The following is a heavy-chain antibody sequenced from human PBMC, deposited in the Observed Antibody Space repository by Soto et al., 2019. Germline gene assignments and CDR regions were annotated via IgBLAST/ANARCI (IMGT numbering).Heavy chain of an antibody. CDR3: ARDKVVRGVRWENWFDP. V-gene: IGHV3-33*01. Sequence: GGSLRLSCAASGFTFSSYGMHWVRQAPGKGLEWVAVIWYDGSNKYYADSVKGRFTISRDNSKNTLYLQMNSLRAEDTAVYYCARDKVVRGVRWENWFDPWGQGTLVTVSS. J-gene: IGHJ5*02. CDR2: IWYDGSNK. CDR1: GFTFSSYG. D-gene: IGHD3-10*01.